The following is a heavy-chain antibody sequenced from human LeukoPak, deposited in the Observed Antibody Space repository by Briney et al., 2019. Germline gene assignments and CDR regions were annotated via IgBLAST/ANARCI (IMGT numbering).Heavy chain of an antibody. D-gene: IGHD3-10*01. Sequence: GASVKVSCKASGYTFTGYYIHWMRQAPGQGLEWMGWINPNSGGTNYAQKFQGRVTMTRDTSISTAYMELSRLRSDDTAVYYCARDRYYGSGSYYSETTIFDYWGQGTLVTVSS. CDR3: ARDRYYGSGSYYSETTIFDY. J-gene: IGHJ4*02. V-gene: IGHV1-2*02. CDR2: INPNSGGT. CDR1: GYTFTGYY.